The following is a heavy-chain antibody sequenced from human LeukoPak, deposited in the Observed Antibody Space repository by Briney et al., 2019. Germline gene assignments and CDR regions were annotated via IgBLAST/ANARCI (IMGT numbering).Heavy chain of an antibody. CDR1: GFTFSSYW. CDR3: ARDTYCGGDCYSPYAEYFQH. D-gene: IGHD2-21*02. CDR2: INSDGSST. V-gene: IGHV3-74*01. J-gene: IGHJ1*01. Sequence: PGGSLRLSCAASGFTFSSYWMHWVRQAPGKGLVWVSRINSDGSSTSYADSVKGRFTISRGNAKNTLYLQMNSLRAEDTAVYYCARDTYCGGDCYSPYAEYFQHWGQGTLVTVSS.